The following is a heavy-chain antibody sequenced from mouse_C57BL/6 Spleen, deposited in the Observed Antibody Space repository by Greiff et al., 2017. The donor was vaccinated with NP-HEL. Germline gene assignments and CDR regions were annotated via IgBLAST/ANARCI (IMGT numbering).Heavy chain of an antibody. CDR3: ARVTRDYAMDY. CDR1: GYTFTSYW. CDR2: IDPSDSYT. V-gene: IGHV1-50*01. J-gene: IGHJ4*01. D-gene: IGHD2-1*01. Sequence: QVQLQQPGAELVKPGASVKLSCKASGYTFTSYWMQWVKQRPGQGLEWIGEIDPSDSYTNYNQKFKGKATLTVDTSSSTAYMQLSSLTSEDSAVYYCARVTRDYAMDYWGQGTSVTVSS.